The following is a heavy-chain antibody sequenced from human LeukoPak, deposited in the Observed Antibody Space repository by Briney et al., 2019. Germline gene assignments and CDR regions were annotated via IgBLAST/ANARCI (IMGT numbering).Heavy chain of an antibody. D-gene: IGHD3-10*01. CDR3: AKITMATTPNY. CDR1: RLTFSSYA. V-gene: IGHV3-23*01. Sequence: GGSLRLSCAASRLTFSSYAMNWVRQASGKGLEWVSGITDNGRKTYYTDSVKGRFSISRDNSKNTLYLQMSDLRAEDTAVYYCAKITMATTPNYWGQGTLVTVSS. CDR2: ITDNGRKT. J-gene: IGHJ4*02.